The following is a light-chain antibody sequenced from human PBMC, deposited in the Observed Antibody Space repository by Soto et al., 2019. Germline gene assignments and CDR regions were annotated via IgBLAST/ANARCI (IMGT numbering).Light chain of an antibody. Sequence: AIQMTQSPSSLSASVGDRVTIACRASQGIRNDLVWYQQKPGKAPNLLIYAASSLQSGVTSRFSGRGSGTDFTLTISSLQPEDFATYYCLQHYNYPRTFGQGTKVEIK. J-gene: IGKJ1*01. CDR1: QGIRND. V-gene: IGKV1-6*01. CDR3: LQHYNYPRT. CDR2: AAS.